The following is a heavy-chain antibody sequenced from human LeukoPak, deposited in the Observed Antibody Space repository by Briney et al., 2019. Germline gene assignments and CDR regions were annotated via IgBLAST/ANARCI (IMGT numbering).Heavy chain of an antibody. Sequence: PGGSLRLSCAASGFTFDDYAMHWVRQAPGKGLEWVSLISGDGGSTYYADSVKGRFTISRDNSKNSLYLQMNSLRTEDSALYYCAKAPYSSGWYYFDYWGQGTLVTVSS. D-gene: IGHD6-19*01. V-gene: IGHV3-43*02. CDR3: AKAPYSSGWYYFDY. J-gene: IGHJ4*02. CDR2: ISGDGGST. CDR1: GFTFDDYA.